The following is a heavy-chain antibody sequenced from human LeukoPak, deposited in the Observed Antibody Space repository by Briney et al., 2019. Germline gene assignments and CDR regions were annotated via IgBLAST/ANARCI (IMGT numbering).Heavy chain of an antibody. V-gene: IGHV1-69*04. J-gene: IGHJ4*02. D-gene: IGHD5-18*01. CDR1: GGTFSSYA. CDR3: ARDGAYSYGYAYFDY. CDR2: IIPILGIA. Sequence: ASVKVSCKASGGTFSSYAISWVRQAPGQGLEWMGRIIPILGIANYAQKFRGRVTITADKSTSTAYMELSSLRSEDTAVYYCARDGAYSYGYAYFDYWGQGTLVTVSS.